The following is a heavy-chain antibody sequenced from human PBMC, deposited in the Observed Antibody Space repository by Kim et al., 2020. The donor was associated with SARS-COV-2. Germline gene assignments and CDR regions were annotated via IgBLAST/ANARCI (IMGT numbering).Heavy chain of an antibody. CDR3: AGDGTVTTHSLEDDYYSGMDV. Sequence: SETLSLTCTVSGGSISSGSYYWSWIRQPAGKGLEWIGRIYTSGSTNYNPSLKSRVTISVDTSKNQFSLKLSSGTAADTAVYYCAGDGTVTTHSLEDDYYSGMDVWGQGTPVTVSS. J-gene: IGHJ6*02. CDR1: GGSISSGSYY. V-gene: IGHV4-61*02. CDR2: IYTSGST. D-gene: IGHD4-17*01.